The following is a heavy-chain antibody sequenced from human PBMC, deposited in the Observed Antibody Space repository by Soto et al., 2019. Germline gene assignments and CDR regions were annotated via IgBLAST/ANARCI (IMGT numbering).Heavy chain of an antibody. J-gene: IGHJ5*02. CDR3: AKVGWETGAFDP. CDR2: IYQSGST. D-gene: IGHD1-26*01. Sequence: QVQLQESGPGLVKPSGTLSLTCAVSSGSISTNSWWTWVRQTPGKGLEWIGEIYQSGSTNYNPSLKSRVTMSVDKSKNQFSLQLTSVTAADTAVYYCAKVGWETGAFDPWGQGTLVTVSS. V-gene: IGHV4-4*02. CDR1: SGSISTNSW.